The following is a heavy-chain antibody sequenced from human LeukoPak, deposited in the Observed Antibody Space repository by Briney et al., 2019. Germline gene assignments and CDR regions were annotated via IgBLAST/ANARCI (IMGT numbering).Heavy chain of an antibody. Sequence: SETLSLTCVVSGYSISTGYYWAWIRQPPGKGLEWIGSTYHSGSTYYNPSLMSRVTISVDTSKNQFSLRLSSVTAADTAVYYCARMGGTTILIDYWGQGTLVTVSS. V-gene: IGHV4-38-2*01. D-gene: IGHD1/OR15-1a*01. CDR2: TYHSGST. CDR3: ARMGGTTILIDY. J-gene: IGHJ4*02. CDR1: GYSISTGYY.